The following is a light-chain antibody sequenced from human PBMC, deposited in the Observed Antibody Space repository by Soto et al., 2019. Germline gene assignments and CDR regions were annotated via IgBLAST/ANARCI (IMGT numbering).Light chain of an antibody. J-gene: IGKJ4*01. CDR2: AAS. V-gene: IGKV1-27*01. Sequence: DVQMTQSPSSLSASVGDRVTITCRASQGISNYLTWHQQKPGKVPKVLIYAASTLQSGVPPRFSGSRSGSDFTLTISDLQHEDVETYYCQKYDSAPLTLGGGTKVDIK. CDR1: QGISNY. CDR3: QKYDSAPLT.